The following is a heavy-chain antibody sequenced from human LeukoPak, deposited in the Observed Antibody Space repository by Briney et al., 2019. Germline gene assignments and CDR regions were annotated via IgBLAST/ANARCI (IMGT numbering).Heavy chain of an antibody. V-gene: IGHV5-51*01. CDR2: IYPGDSDT. CDR1: GYSFTSYW. Sequence: NLGESLKISCKGSGYSFTSYWIGWVRQMPGKGLEWMGIIYPGDSDTRYSPSFQGQVTISADKSISTAYLQWSSLKASDTAMYYCARHVADSGYYYVIFDYWGQGTLVTVSS. J-gene: IGHJ4*02. CDR3: ARHVADSGYYYVIFDY. D-gene: IGHD3-22*01.